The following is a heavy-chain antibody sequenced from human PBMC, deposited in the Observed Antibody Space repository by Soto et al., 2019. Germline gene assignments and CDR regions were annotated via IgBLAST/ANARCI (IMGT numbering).Heavy chain of an antibody. D-gene: IGHD2-15*01. J-gene: IGHJ4*02. CDR3: ARDSVVVAAIDY. CDR2: IYYSGGT. Sequence: QVQLQESGPGLVKPSQTLSLTCTVSGGSISSGGYYWSWIRQHPGKGLEWIGYIYYSGGTYYNPSLKSRVTISVDTSKNQFSLKLSSVTAADTAVYYCARDSVVVAAIDYWGQGTLVTVSS. CDR1: GGSISSGGYY. V-gene: IGHV4-31*03.